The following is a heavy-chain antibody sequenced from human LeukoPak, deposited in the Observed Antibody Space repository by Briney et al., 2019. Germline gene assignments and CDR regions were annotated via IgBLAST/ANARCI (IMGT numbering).Heavy chain of an antibody. CDR3: ARGYSSSWYSNWFDP. CDR2: IIPIFGTA. CDR1: GGTFSSYA. J-gene: IGHJ5*02. V-gene: IGHV1-69*05. D-gene: IGHD6-13*01. Sequence: GASVKVSCKASGGTFSSYAISWVRQAPGQGLEWMGRIIPIFGTANYAQKFQGRVTITTDESTSTAYVELSSLRSEDTAVYYCARGYSSSWYSNWFDPWGQGTLVTVSS.